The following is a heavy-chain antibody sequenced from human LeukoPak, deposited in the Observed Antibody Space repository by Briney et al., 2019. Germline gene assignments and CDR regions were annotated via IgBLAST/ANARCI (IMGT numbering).Heavy chain of an antibody. D-gene: IGHD2-15*01. CDR1: GGTFSSYT. J-gene: IGHJ5*02. V-gene: IGHV1-69*02. CDR2: TIPILGIA. CDR3: ASRPTIGYCSGGSCYSYWFDP. Sequence: SVKVSCKASGGTFSSYTISWVRQAPGQGLEWMGRTIPILGIANYAQKFQGRVTITADKSTSTAYMELSSLRSEDTAVYYCASRPTIGYCSGGSCYSYWFDPWGQGTLVTVSS.